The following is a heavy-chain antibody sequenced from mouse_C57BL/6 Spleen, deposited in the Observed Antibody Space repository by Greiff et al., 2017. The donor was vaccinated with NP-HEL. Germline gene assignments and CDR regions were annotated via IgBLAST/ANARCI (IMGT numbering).Heavy chain of an antibody. CDR3: ATEATVVAPLDY. Sequence: EVQLQQSGAELVRPGASVKLSCTASGFNIKDDYMHWVKQRPEQGLEWIGWIDPENGDTDYASKFQGKATITADTSSNTAYLQLSSLTSEDTAVYYCATEATVVAPLDYWGQGTTLTVSS. D-gene: IGHD1-1*01. V-gene: IGHV14-4*01. J-gene: IGHJ2*01. CDR1: GFNIKDDY. CDR2: IDPENGDT.